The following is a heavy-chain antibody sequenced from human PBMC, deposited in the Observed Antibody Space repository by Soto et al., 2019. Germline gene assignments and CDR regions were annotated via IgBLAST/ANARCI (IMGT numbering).Heavy chain of an antibody. CDR1: GFTFSSYA. V-gene: IGHV3-64D*06. D-gene: IGHD2-2*02. J-gene: IGHJ5*02. Sequence: PGGSLRLSCSASGFTFSSYAMHWVRQAPGKGLEYVSAISSNGGSTYYADSVKGRFTISRDNSKNTLYLQMSSLRAEDTAVYYCVKDPHCSSTSCYTGWFDPWGQWSLVTVSS. CDR3: VKDPHCSSTSCYTGWFDP. CDR2: ISSNGGST.